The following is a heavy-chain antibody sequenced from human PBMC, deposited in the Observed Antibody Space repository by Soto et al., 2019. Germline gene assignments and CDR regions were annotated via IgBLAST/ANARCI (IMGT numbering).Heavy chain of an antibody. D-gene: IGHD2-21*02. CDR1: GGSFSGDD. V-gene: IGHV4-34*01. CDR3: ARGRQNVVLTDIFDF. J-gene: IGHJ4*02. Sequence: PSETLALTCAVYGGSFSGDDWSWVRQPPGKRLEWIGEINHSGSTNYNPSLKGRVTISVDTSKNQFSLKLSSVTAADTAVYYCARGRQNVVLTDIFDFWGQGTLVPVSS. CDR2: INHSGST.